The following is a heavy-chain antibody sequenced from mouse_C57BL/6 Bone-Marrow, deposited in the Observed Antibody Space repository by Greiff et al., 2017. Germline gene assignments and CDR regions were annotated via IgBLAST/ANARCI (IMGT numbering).Heavy chain of an antibody. V-gene: IGHV1-81*01. D-gene: IGHD1-1*01. CDR1: GYTFTSYG. Sequence: VKLVESGAELARPGASVKLSCKASGYTFTSYGISWVKQRTGQGLEWIGEIYPRSGNTYYNEKFKGKATLTADKSSSTAYMELRSLTSEDSAVYFCARGINTVFDYWGQGTTLTVSS. CDR3: ARGINTVFDY. CDR2: IYPRSGNT. J-gene: IGHJ2*01.